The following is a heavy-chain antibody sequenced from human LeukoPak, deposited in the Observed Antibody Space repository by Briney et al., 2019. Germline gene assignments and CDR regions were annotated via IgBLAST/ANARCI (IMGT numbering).Heavy chain of an antibody. CDR1: GFTFTNYA. D-gene: IGHD2-8*02. Sequence: PGGSLRLSCATSGFTFTNYAMSWVRQAPGKGLEWVSAISGSGGSTYYADSVKGRFTISRDSSKNTLYLQMNGLRAEDTAVYYCAKGRLLYRYYFDYWGQGTLVTVSS. J-gene: IGHJ4*02. V-gene: IGHV3-23*01. CDR3: AKGRLLYRYYFDY. CDR2: ISGSGGST.